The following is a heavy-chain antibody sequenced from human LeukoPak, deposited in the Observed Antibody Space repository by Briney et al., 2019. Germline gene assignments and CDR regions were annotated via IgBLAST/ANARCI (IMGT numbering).Heavy chain of an antibody. CDR2: ISGSGGST. Sequence: GGTLRLSCAASGFTFSSYGMSWVRQAPGKGLEWVSAISGSGGSTYYADSVKGRFTISRDNSKNTLYLQMNSLRAEDTAVYYCAKMAVWIQLWFEALLDYWGQGTLVTVSS. V-gene: IGHV3-23*01. CDR3: AKMAVWIQLWFEALLDY. J-gene: IGHJ4*02. CDR1: GFTFSSYG. D-gene: IGHD5-18*01.